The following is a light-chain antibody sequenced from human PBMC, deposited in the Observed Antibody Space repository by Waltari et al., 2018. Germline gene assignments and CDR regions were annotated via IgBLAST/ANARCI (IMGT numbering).Light chain of an antibody. CDR3: QQYDDFPPYT. V-gene: IGKV1-33*01. CDR1: QDISNH. J-gene: IGKJ2*01. CDR2: DAS. Sequence: DIQMTQSPSSLSASVGDRVTITCQASQDISNHLNWYQQKAGKAPKLLIYDASNLEIGVTSRFSGRGSGTHFTFTISSLQPEDVATYYCQQYDDFPPYTFGQGTKVDIK.